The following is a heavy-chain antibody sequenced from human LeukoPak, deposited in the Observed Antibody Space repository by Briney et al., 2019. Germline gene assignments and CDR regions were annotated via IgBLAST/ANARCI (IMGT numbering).Heavy chain of an antibody. CDR2: ISSSSSYI. J-gene: IGHJ6*04. Sequence: PGGSLTLSCAASGFPFSRYSMNWVRPAPGKGLEWVSSISSSSSYIYYADSVKGRFTISRDNAKNSLYLQMNSLRAGDTAVYYCAREAGECLVYYYGMDVWGKGTTVTVSS. D-gene: IGHD3-10*01. V-gene: IGHV3-21*01. CDR3: AREAGECLVYYYGMDV. CDR1: GFPFSRYS.